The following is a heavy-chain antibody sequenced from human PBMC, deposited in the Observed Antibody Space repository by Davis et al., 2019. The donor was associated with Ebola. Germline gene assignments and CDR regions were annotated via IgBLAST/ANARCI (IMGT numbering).Heavy chain of an antibody. D-gene: IGHD4-11*01. J-gene: IGHJ3*02. V-gene: IGHV3-7*01. CDR2: IKQDGSEK. Sequence: GESLKISCAASGFTFSSYWMSWVRQAPGKGLEWVANIKQDGSEKYYVDSVKGRFTISRDNAKNSLYLQMNSLRDEDTAVYYCARDLRLEGAFDIWGQGTMVTVSS. CDR3: ARDLRLEGAFDI. CDR1: GFTFSSYW.